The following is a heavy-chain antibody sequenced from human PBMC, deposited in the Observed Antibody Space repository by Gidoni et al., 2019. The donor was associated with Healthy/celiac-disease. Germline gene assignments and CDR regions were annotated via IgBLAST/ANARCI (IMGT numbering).Heavy chain of an antibody. CDR2: IYYSDTT. Sequence: LQLQESGPGLVKPSETLSLTCIVPGGSISSSSYYWGWIRQPPGKGLEWSGSIYYSDTTYYNPSLKSRVTISVDTSKNQFSLKLSSVTAADTAVYYCARHLSSLMDVWGQGTTVTVSS. CDR1: GGSISSSSYY. CDR3: ARHLSSLMDV. V-gene: IGHV4-39*01. J-gene: IGHJ6*02.